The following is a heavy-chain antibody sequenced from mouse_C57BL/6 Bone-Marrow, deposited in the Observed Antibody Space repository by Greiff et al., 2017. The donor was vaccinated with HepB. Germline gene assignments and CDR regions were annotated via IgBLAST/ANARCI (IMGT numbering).Heavy chain of an antibody. V-gene: IGHV7-1*01. D-gene: IGHD3-2*02. CDR1: GFTFSDFY. Sequence: EVQVVESGGGLVQSGRSLRLSCATSGFTFSDFYMEWVRQAPGKGLEWIAASRNKANDYTTEYSASVKGRFIVSRDTSQSILYLQMNALRAEDTAIYYCARDADSSGRYYAMDYWGQGTSVTVSS. CDR2: SRNKANDYTT. CDR3: ARDADSSGRYYAMDY. J-gene: IGHJ4*01.